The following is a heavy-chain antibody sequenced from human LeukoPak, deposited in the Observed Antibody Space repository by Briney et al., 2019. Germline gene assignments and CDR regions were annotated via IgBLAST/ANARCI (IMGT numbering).Heavy chain of an antibody. J-gene: IGHJ5*02. CDR2: INTDGNIM. Sequence: GGSLRLSCAASGFTFSNSWMHWVRHTPGKGPVWVSCINTDGNIMRYADSVKGRFTISRDNAKNTLYPQMNSLRVEDTAVYYCARAGGPPTAMGFDPWGQGSLVSVST. V-gene: IGHV3-74*01. CDR3: ARAGGPPTAMGFDP. D-gene: IGHD2-2*01. CDR1: GFTFSNSW.